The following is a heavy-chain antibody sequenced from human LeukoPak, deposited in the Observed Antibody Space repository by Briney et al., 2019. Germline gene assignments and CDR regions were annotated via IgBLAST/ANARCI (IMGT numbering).Heavy chain of an antibody. CDR3: ARDSTANYYYYYYMDV. Sequence: GASVKDSCKASGYTFTSYYMHWVREAPGQGLEWMGIINPSGGSTSYAQKFQGRVTMTRDMSTSTVYMELSSLRSEDTAVYYCARDSTANYYYYYYMDVWGKGTTVTVSS. D-gene: IGHD4-17*01. J-gene: IGHJ6*03. CDR2: INPSGGST. V-gene: IGHV1-46*01. CDR1: GYTFTSYY.